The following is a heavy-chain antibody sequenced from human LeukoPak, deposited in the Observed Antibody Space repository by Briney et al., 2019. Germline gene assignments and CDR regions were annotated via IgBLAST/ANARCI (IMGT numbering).Heavy chain of an antibody. D-gene: IGHD2-2*01. Sequence: GGSLRLSCAASGFTFSDYSMNWVRQAPGKGLEWVSSISSSTSYIFYADSMKGRFTTSRDNAKNSLYLQMNSLRAEDTAVYYCARVLSAAMWGGMDVWGQGTTVTVSS. V-gene: IGHV3-21*01. CDR2: ISSSTSYI. CDR1: GFTFSDYS. J-gene: IGHJ6*02. CDR3: ARVLSAAMWGGMDV.